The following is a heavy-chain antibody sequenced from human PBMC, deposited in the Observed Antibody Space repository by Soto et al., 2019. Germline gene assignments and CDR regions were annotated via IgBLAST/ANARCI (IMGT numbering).Heavy chain of an antibody. J-gene: IGHJ5*02. CDR1: GGSISSGGYY. CDR3: ARGRYSSGWYGEWFGP. CDR2: IYHSEST. Sequence: PSDTLSLTCAVSGGSISSGGYYWRWLRQPPGKGLEWIGEIYHSESTNYNPSLKSRVTISVDKSNNQFSLKLSSVTAADTAVYYCARGRYSSGWYGEWFGPWGQGTLVTVSS. V-gene: IGHV4-30-2*01. D-gene: IGHD6-19*01.